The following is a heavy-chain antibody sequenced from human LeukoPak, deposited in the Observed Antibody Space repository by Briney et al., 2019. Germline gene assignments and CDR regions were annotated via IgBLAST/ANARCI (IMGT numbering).Heavy chain of an antibody. CDR2: IYYTGST. Sequence: SETLSLTCTVSGGSISNYYWSWIRQPPGEGLEWIGYIYYTGSTNYNPSLKSRVTISVDTSKNQFSLKLSSVTAADTAVYYCARRITIFGVVMRWAFDIWGQGTMVTVSS. CDR3: ARRITIFGVVMRWAFDI. J-gene: IGHJ3*02. V-gene: IGHV4-59*12. CDR1: GGSISNYY. D-gene: IGHD3-3*01.